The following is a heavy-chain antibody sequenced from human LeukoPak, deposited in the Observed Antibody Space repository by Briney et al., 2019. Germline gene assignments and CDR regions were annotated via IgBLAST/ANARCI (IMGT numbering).Heavy chain of an antibody. J-gene: IGHJ4*02. CDR2: ISSSSSYI. Sequence: GGSLRLSCAASGFTFSSYSVNWVRQAPGKGLEWVSSISSSSSYIYYADSVKGRFTISRDNAKNSLFLQMNSLRAEDMAVYYCARDNPPFDDKGQYYFDYWGQGTLVTVSS. CDR3: ARDNPPFDDKGQYYFDY. D-gene: IGHD3-22*01. CDR1: GFTFSSYS. V-gene: IGHV3-21*01.